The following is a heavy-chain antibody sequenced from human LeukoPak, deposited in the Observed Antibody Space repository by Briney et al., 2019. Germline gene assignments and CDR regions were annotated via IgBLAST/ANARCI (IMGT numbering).Heavy chain of an antibody. J-gene: IGHJ5*02. CDR1: GGSISSGGYS. CDR3: ARGYDSLGWFDP. Sequence: SQTLSLTCAVSGGSISSGGYSWNWIRQPPGKGLEWIGYIYHSGSTYYNPSLKSRVTISVDRSKNQFSLKLSSVTAADTAVYYCARGYDSLGWFDPWGQGTLVTVSS. CDR2: IYHSGST. V-gene: IGHV4-30-2*01. D-gene: IGHD3-22*01.